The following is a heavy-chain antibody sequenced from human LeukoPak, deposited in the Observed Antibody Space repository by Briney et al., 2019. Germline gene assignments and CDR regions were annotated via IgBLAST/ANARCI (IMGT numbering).Heavy chain of an antibody. CDR3: AGQTGSGLFILP. CDR2: IYYSGST. CDR1: GGSINSYY. D-gene: IGHD3/OR15-3a*01. J-gene: IGHJ4*02. V-gene: IGHV4-59*04. Sequence: SETLSLTCTVSGGSINSYYWSWIRQPPGKGLEWIGSIYYSGSTYYNASLKSQVSISIDTSKNQFSLRLTSVTAADTAVYYCAGQTGSGLFILPGGQGTLVTVSS.